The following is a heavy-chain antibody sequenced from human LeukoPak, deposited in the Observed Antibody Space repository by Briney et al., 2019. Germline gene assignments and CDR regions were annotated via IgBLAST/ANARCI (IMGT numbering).Heavy chain of an antibody. CDR3: ARDLSLNYYYYMDV. CDR2: INTNTGNP. Sequence: ASVKVSCKASGYTFTSYAMNWVRQAPGQGLEWMGWINTNTGNPTYAQGFTGRFVFSLDTSVSTAYLQISSLKAEDTAVYYCARDLSLNYYYYMDVWGKGTTVTVSS. D-gene: IGHD1-26*01. V-gene: IGHV7-4-1*02. J-gene: IGHJ6*03. CDR1: GYTFTSYA.